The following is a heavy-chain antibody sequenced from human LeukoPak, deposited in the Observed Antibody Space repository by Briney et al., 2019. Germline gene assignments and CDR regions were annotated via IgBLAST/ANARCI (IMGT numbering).Heavy chain of an antibody. CDR2: ISGNGGST. Sequence: GGSLRLSCAASGFTFSSYAMSWVRQAPGKGLEWVSAISGNGGSTYYADSVKGRFTVSRDNSKNTLYLQMNSLRAEDTAVYYCARGGLWLRRYYYGMDVWGQGTTVTVSS. J-gene: IGHJ6*02. V-gene: IGHV3-23*01. D-gene: IGHD5-18*01. CDR3: ARGGLWLRRYYYGMDV. CDR1: GFTFSSYA.